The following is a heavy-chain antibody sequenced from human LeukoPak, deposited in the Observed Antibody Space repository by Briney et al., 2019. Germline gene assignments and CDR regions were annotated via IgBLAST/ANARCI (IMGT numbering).Heavy chain of an antibody. CDR2: MYYSGSA. Sequence: PSETLSLTCTFPGDSINSNYWSWIRQPPGKGLEWIGYMYYSGSANYNPSLKSRVTISVDTSKNQFSLKLTSVTAADTAVYYCAGVRGGSSGRPEYFQHWGQGTLVTVSS. J-gene: IGHJ1*01. CDR3: AGVRGGSSGRPEYFQH. V-gene: IGHV4-59*01. D-gene: IGHD3-10*01. CDR1: GDSINSNY.